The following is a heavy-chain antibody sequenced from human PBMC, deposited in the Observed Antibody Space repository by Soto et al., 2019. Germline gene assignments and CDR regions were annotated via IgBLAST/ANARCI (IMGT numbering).Heavy chain of an antibody. J-gene: IGHJ4*02. V-gene: IGHV4-59*01. D-gene: IGHD6-13*01. CDR1: GGSISSYY. Sequence: NPSETLSLTCTVSGGSISSYYWSGIRQPPGKGLEWIGYIYYSGSTNYNPPLKSRVTISVDTSKNQFSLKLSSVTAADTAVYYCARGSSWTNYYFDYWGQGTLVTVSS. CDR2: IYYSGST. CDR3: ARGSSWTNYYFDY.